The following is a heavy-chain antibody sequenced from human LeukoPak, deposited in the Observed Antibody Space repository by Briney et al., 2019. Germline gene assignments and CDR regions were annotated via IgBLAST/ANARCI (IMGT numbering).Heavy chain of an antibody. CDR1: SDYY. Sequence: SDYYMSWIRQAPGKGLEWVSYISSSGSTIYYADSVKGRFTISRDNAKNSLYLQMNSLRAEDTAVYYCARDEKKWLPDYWGQGTLVTVSS. V-gene: IGHV3-11*04. J-gene: IGHJ4*02. CDR3: ARDEKKWLPDY. CDR2: ISSSGSTI. D-gene: IGHD5-12*01.